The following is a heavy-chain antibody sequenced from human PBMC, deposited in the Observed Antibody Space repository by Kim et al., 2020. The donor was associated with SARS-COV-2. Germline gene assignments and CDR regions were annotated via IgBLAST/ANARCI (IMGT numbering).Heavy chain of an antibody. V-gene: IGHV3-48*02. J-gene: IGHJ3*02. CDR3: SRDLVYQLLFRDAFDI. Sequence: SVKCRVTISRDNAKNSLYLQINSLRDEDTAVYYCSRDLVYQLLFRDAFDIWGQGTMVTVSS. D-gene: IGHD2-2*01.